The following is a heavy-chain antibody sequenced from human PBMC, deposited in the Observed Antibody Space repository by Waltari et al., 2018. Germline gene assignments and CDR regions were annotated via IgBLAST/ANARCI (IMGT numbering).Heavy chain of an antibody. J-gene: IGHJ6*02. CDR1: GGTFSSYA. V-gene: IGHV1-69*13. CDR3: ARDVRTMVQGVRKLNDYGMDV. D-gene: IGHD3-10*01. Sequence: QVQLVQSGAEVKKPGSSVKVSCKASGGTFSSYAISWVRQAPGQGLEWMGGIIPSFGTANNAQKFQCRATITADESTSTAYMELSSLRAEDTAVDYGARDVRTMVQGVRKLNDYGMDVWGQGTTVTVSS. CDR2: IIPSFGTA.